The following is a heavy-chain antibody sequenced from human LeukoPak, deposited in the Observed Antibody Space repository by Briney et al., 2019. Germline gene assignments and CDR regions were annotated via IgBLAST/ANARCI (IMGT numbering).Heavy chain of an antibody. CDR2: ISYDGSNK. J-gene: IGHJ4*02. CDR3: AKDLYYSSGWPIYTDY. Sequence: GGSLRLSCAASRFTFSSYAMHWVRQAPGKGLEWVAVISYDGSNKYYADSVKGRFTISRDNSKSTLYLQMNSLRAEDTAVYYCAKDLYYSSGWPIYTDYWGQGTLVTVSS. V-gene: IGHV3-30-3*01. CDR1: RFTFSSYA. D-gene: IGHD6-19*01.